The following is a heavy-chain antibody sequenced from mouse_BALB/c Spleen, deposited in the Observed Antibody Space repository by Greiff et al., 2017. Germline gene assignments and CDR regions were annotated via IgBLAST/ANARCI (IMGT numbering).Heavy chain of an antibody. CDR1: GFSLTGYG. V-gene: IGHV2-6-7*01. CDR2: IWGDGST. Sequence: VQLVESGPGLVAPSQSLSITCTVSGFSLTGYGVNWVRQPPGKGLEWLGMIWGDGSTDYNSALKSRLSISKDNSKSQVFLKMNSLQTDDTARYYCAREGIYYGNHTPFAYWGQGTLVTVSA. D-gene: IGHD2-1*01. J-gene: IGHJ3*01. CDR3: AREGIYYGNHTPFAY.